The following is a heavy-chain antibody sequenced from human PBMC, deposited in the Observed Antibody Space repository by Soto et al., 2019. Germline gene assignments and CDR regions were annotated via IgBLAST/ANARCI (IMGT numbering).Heavy chain of an antibody. J-gene: IGHJ4*02. Sequence: ASVKVSCKASGGTFNNYVINWVRQAPGQGLEWMAGIIPIFGTPNYAQKFQGRVTITADKSTSTAYMELDSLRSEDTAVYYCAGRCDGTNCLAHFDYWGQGTLVTVSS. D-gene: IGHD2-2*01. CDR1: GGTFNNYV. CDR2: IIPIFGTP. CDR3: AGRCDGTNCLAHFDY. V-gene: IGHV1-69*06.